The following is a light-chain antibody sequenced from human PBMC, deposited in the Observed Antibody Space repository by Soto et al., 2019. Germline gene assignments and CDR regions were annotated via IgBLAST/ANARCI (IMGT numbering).Light chain of an antibody. CDR1: SSDVGGYHY. J-gene: IGLJ1*01. CDR2: EVS. Sequence: QSALTQPASVSGSPGQSITISCTGTSSDVGGYHYVSWYQHDPGKAPKLMIYEVSNRPSGVSNRFSGSKSGNTASLTISGLQAEDEADYFCSSYGSTSSRYVFGTGTKVTVL. CDR3: SSYGSTSSRYV. V-gene: IGLV2-14*01.